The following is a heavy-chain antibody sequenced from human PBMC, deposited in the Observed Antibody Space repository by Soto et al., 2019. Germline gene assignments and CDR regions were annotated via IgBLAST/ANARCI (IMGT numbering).Heavy chain of an antibody. J-gene: IGHJ5*02. CDR1: GGSISSGGYS. V-gene: IGHV4-30-2*01. Sequence: QVQLQESGSGLVKPSQTLSLTCAVSGGSISSGGYSWSWIRRPPVKGLEWIGYIYHSVNTYYTPPIKSRVTISVYRSKNLFSLKRSSVTAADTAVYYCARVPSPWAQGTLVTASS. CDR3: ARVPSP. CDR2: IYHSVNT.